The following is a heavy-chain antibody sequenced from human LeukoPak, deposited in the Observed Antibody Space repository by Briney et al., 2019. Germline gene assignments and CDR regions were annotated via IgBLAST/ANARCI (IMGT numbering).Heavy chain of an antibody. CDR2: IYYSGST. Sequence: SETLSLTCAVYGGSFSGYYWSWIRQPPGRGLEWIGSIYYSGSTYYNPSLKSRVTISVDTCKNQFSLKLSSVTAADTAVYYCARRDYYGSGSYDPIDAFDIWGQGTMVTVSS. CDR3: ARRDYYGSGSYDPIDAFDI. D-gene: IGHD3-10*01. CDR1: GGSFSGYY. V-gene: IGHV4-34*01. J-gene: IGHJ3*02.